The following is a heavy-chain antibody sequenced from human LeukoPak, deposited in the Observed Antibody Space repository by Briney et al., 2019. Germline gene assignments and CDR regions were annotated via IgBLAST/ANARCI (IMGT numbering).Heavy chain of an antibody. CDR3: ARDLGDEVYDFWSGYYLQTSSFDY. J-gene: IGHJ4*02. D-gene: IGHD3-3*01. Sequence: ASVKVSCKASGYTFTGHPMNWVRQAPGQGLEWMGWINTNTGNPTYAQDFTGRFVFSLDTSVSTAYLQISSLKAEDTAVYYCARDLGDEVYDFWSGYYLQTSSFDYWGQGTLVTVSS. CDR1: GYTFTGHP. V-gene: IGHV7-4-1*02. CDR2: INTNTGNP.